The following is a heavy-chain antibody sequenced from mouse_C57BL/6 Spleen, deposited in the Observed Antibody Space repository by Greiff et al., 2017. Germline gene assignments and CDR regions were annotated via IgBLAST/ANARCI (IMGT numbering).Heavy chain of an antibody. CDR2: INPNYGTT. J-gene: IGHJ4*01. CDR3: ASQGLTGNYYDMDV. CDR1: GYSFTDYN. D-gene: IGHD4-1*01. Sequence: VHVKQSGPELVKPGASVKISCKASGYSFTDYNMTWVKQSNGKSLEWIGVINPNYGTTSYNQKFKGKATLTVDPSSSTAYMQLNSLTSEDSAVYCCASQGLTGNYYDMDVWGTGTSVTVSS. V-gene: IGHV1-39*01.